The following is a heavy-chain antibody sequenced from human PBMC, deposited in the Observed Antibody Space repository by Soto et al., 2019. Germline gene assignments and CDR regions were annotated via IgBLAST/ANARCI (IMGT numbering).Heavy chain of an antibody. CDR2: IYYSGNT. D-gene: IGHD1-26*01. CDR1: GGSISNYY. V-gene: IGHV4-59*01. J-gene: IGHJ5*02. Sequence: QVQLQESGPGLVKPSETLSLTCTVSGGSISNYYWSWIRQPPGRGLEWIGYIYYSGNTNYNPSLKRRVTISIDTSKNQLSLNLSSVTVADTAVYYCAKGRTGSYHWFDPWGQGTLVTVSS. CDR3: AKGRTGSYHWFDP.